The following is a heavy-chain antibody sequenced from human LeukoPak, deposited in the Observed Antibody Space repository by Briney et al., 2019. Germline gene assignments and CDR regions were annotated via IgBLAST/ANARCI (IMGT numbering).Heavy chain of an antibody. V-gene: IGHV4-59*08. J-gene: IGHJ4*02. CDR2: VYYSGST. CDR1: GDSIPGDY. CDR3: AGQPYDYYDSSGYLPFDY. Sequence: SETLSLTCTVSGDSIPGDYWTWIRQPPGKGLQWIGYVYYSGSTNYSPSLKSRATISVDTSKNQFSLNLRPVTAADTAVYYCAGQPYDYYDSSGYLPFDYWGQGTLVTVSS. D-gene: IGHD3-22*01.